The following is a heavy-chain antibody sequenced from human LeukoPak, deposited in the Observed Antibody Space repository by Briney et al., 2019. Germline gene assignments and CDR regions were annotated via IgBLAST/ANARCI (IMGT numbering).Heavy chain of an antibody. CDR2: ISSSSSTI. D-gene: IGHD3-10*01. J-gene: IGHJ4*02. CDR3: ARGGRSEYFGSGSHDY. V-gene: IGHV3-11*01. CDR1: GFTFSDYY. Sequence: GGSLRLSCAASGFTFSDYYMSWVRQAPGKGLEWVSSISSSSSTIYYADSVKGRFTMSRDNAKNSLYLQMNRLRAEDTAVYYCARGGRSEYFGSGSHDYWGQGTLVTVSS.